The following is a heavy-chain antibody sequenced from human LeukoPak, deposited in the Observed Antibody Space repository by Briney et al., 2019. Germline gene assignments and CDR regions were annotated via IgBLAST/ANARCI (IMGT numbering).Heavy chain of an antibody. CDR3: ARKDLWFGEFPDAFDI. D-gene: IGHD3-10*01. V-gene: IGHV1-8*01. J-gene: IGHJ3*02. CDR2: MNPNSGNT. CDR1: GYTFTSYD. Sequence: ASVKVSCKASGYTFTSYDINWVRQATGQGLEWMGWMNPNSGNTGYAQKFQGRVTMTRNTSISTAYMELSSLRSEDTAVYYCARKDLWFGEFPDAFDIWGQGTMVTVSS.